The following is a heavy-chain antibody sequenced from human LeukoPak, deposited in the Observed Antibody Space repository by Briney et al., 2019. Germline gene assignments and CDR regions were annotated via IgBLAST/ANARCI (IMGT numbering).Heavy chain of an antibody. J-gene: IGHJ4*02. CDR2: IYDSGST. V-gene: IGHV4-39*07. D-gene: IGHD5-18*01. CDR3: ARKMRGYGYGEDY. CDR1: GGSISSSSYY. Sequence: PSETLSLTCTVSGGSISSSSYYWGWIRQPPGKGLEWIGSIYDSGSTYYNPSLKSRVTISVDRSKNQFSLKLSSVTAADTAVYYCARKMRGYGYGEDYWGQGTLVTVSS.